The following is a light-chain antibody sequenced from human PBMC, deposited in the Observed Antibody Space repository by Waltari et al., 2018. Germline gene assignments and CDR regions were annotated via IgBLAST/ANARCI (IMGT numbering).Light chain of an antibody. CDR1: TSDIGSYTF. CDR2: HVN. Sequence: QSALTQPASVSGTPGQSIAISCTGTTSDIGSYTFVSWYQHHPGKAPKFLLYHVNKRPSGVSVRVSGCQSGNTASLTISGLQAEDEADYYCSSYSSRSTLIFGGGTKLTVL. J-gene: IGLJ2*01. CDR3: SSYSSRSTLI. V-gene: IGLV2-14*03.